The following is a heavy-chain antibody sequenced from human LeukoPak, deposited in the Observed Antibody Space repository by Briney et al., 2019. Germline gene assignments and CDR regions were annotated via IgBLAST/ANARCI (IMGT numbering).Heavy chain of an antibody. D-gene: IGHD4-17*01. J-gene: IGHJ5*02. V-gene: IGHV3-7*01. CDR3: ARDWVTTSYNWFDP. CDR1: GFTFSSYW. Sequence: PGGSLRLSCAASGFTFSSYWMSWLRQAPGKGLEWVANIKQDGSEKYYVDSVKGRFTISRDNAKNSLYLQMNSLRAEDTAVYYCARDWVTTSYNWFDPWGQGTLVTVSS. CDR2: IKQDGSEK.